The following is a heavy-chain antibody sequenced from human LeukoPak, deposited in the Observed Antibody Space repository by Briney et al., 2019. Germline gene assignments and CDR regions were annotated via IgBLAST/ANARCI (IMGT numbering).Heavy chain of an antibody. J-gene: IGHJ4*02. CDR2: IYYSGST. Sequence: SETLSLTCTVSGGSISSYYWSWIRQPPGKGLEWIGYIYYSGSTNHNPSLKSRVTISVDTSKNQFSLKLSSVTAADTAVYYCARENGQGGWYYGSGSYDYWGQGTLVTVSS. V-gene: IGHV4-59*01. D-gene: IGHD3-10*01. CDR3: ARENGQGGWYYGSGSYDY. CDR1: GGSISSYY.